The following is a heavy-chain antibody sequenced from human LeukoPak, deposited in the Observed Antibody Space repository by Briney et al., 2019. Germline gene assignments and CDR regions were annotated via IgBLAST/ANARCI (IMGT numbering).Heavy chain of an antibody. Sequence: GASVKVSCKASGGTFSSYAISWVRQAPGQGLEWMGGIIPIFGTANYAQKFQGRVTITADKSTSTAYMELNSLRAEDTAVYYCAGVGSCSGWCWVALYYYYYMDVWGKGTTVTVSS. CDR3: AGVGSCSGWCWVALYYYYYMDV. V-gene: IGHV1-69*06. J-gene: IGHJ6*03. CDR2: IIPIFGTA. CDR1: GGTFSSYA. D-gene: IGHD6-19*01.